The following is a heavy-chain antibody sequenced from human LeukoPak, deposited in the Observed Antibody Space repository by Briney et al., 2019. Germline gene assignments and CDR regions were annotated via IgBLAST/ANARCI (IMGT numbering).Heavy chain of an antibody. CDR1: GGSISSGGYS. CDR3: ARADSTVTLDY. V-gene: IGHV4-30-2*01. J-gene: IGHJ4*02. Sequence: PSQTLSLTCAVSGGSISSGGYSWSWIRQPPGKGLEWIGYIYHSGSTYYNPSLKSRVTISVDRSKNQFSLKLSSVTAADTAMYYCARADSTVTLDYWGQGTLVTVSS. CDR2: IYHSGST. D-gene: IGHD4-17*01.